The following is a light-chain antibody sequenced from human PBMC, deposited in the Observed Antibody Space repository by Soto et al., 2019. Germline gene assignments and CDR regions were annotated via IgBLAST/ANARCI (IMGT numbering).Light chain of an antibody. J-gene: IGLJ1*01. Sequence: QSVLTQPPSVSGAPGQRVTISCTGSSSNIGTGYDVHWYQQLPGTAPKLLIYGNSNRPSGVPDRFSGSKSGTSASLAITGLQAEDEADYYCQSFDSSRFYVFGTGTTVTVL. CDR1: SSNIGTGYD. CDR3: QSFDSSRFYV. V-gene: IGLV1-40*01. CDR2: GNS.